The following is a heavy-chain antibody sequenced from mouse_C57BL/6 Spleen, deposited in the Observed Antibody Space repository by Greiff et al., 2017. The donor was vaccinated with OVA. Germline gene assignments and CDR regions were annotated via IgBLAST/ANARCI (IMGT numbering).Heavy chain of an antibody. CDR2: INPYNGGT. Sequence: VQLQQSGPVLVKPGASVKMSCKASGYTFTDYYMNWVKQSHGKSLEWIGVINPYNGGTSSNQKFKGKATLTVDKSSSTAYMELNSLTSEDSAVYYCARGEDDSADDGFDYWGQGTTLTVSS. CDR1: GYTFTDYY. CDR3: ARGEDDSADDGFDY. J-gene: IGHJ2*01. V-gene: IGHV1-19*01. D-gene: IGHD2-3*01.